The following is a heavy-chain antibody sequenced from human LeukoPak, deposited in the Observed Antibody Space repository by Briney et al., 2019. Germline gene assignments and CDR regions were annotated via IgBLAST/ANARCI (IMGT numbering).Heavy chain of an antibody. D-gene: IGHD2-21*01. CDR1: GFTFSSYA. V-gene: IGHV3-23*01. Sequence: GGSLRLSCAASGFTFSSYAMSWVRQAPGKGLEWVSAISGSGGSTYYADSVKGRSTISRDNSKNTLYLQMNSLRAEDTAVYYCAKYSSLGVIVDYWGQGTLVTVSS. CDR3: AKYSSLGVIVDY. CDR2: ISGSGGST. J-gene: IGHJ4*02.